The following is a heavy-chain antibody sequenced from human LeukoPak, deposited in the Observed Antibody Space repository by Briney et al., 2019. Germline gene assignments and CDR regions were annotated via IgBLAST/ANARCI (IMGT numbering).Heavy chain of an antibody. V-gene: IGHV5-51*01. D-gene: IGHD2-2*01. Sequence: GESLKISCKASGYNFFTYWIGWVRPMPGKGLEWMGIIYPADSQTRYSPSFQGQVTISADKSISTAYLQWSSLKASDTAIYYCARPECSSTRCYLYFQHWGQGTLVTVSS. CDR1: GYNFFTYW. J-gene: IGHJ1*01. CDR2: IYPADSQT. CDR3: ARPECSSTRCYLYFQH.